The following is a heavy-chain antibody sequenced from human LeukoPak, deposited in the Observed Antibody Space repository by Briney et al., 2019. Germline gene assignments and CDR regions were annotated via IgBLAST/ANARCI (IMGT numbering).Heavy chain of an antibody. CDR2: INHSGST. J-gene: IGHJ5*02. CDR1: GVSLSGYS. CDR3: ARRIDP. V-gene: IGHV4-34*01. Sequence: SETLSLTCAVYGVSLSGYSWTWIRQPPGKGLEWLGEINHSGSTNYNPSLKSRVTISIDTSNNQFSLKLSSVTAADTAVYYCARRIDPWGREPWSPSPQ.